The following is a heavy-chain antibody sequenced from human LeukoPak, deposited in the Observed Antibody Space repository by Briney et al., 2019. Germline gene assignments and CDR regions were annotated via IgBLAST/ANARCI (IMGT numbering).Heavy chain of an antibody. D-gene: IGHD3-10*01. Sequence: GRSLRLSCAASGFTFSSYGMYWVRQAPGKGLEWMAVISYDGSNKYYADSVKGRFTISRDNSKNTLYLQMNSLRAEDTAVYYCAKDPLNYGSGTYFDYWGQGTLVTVSS. J-gene: IGHJ4*02. CDR2: ISYDGSNK. CDR3: AKDPLNYGSGTYFDY. CDR1: GFTFSSYG. V-gene: IGHV3-30*18.